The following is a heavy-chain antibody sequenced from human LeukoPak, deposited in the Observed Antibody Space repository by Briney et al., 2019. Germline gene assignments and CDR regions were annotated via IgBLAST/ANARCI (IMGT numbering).Heavy chain of an antibody. D-gene: IGHD1-26*01. Sequence: ASVQVSCKASGYTFTDYYMYWVRQAPGQGLEWMGWINPNSGGIDPAQKFQGRVTMTRDTSISTVYMELSRLRSDDTAVYYCARGHLSDPSFDYWGQGTLVTVSS. CDR1: GYTFTDYY. J-gene: IGHJ4*02. V-gene: IGHV1-2*02. CDR2: INPNSGGI. CDR3: ARGHLSDPSFDY.